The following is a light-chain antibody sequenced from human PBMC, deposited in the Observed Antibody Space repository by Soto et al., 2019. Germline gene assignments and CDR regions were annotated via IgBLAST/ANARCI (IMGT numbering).Light chain of an antibody. Sequence: QSALTQPASVSGSPGQSITISCTGTSSDVGGYNYVSWYQLHPGKAPKLMIYEVSNRPSGISNRFSASKSGNTASLTISGLQAEDEADYYCFSYTSSTAYVFGTGTKLIVL. CDR2: EVS. CDR3: FSYTSSTAYV. CDR1: SSDVGGYNY. J-gene: IGLJ1*01. V-gene: IGLV2-14*01.